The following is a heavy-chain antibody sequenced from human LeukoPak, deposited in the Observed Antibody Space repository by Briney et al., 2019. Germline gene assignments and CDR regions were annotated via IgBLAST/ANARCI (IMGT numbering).Heavy chain of an antibody. CDR2: ISAYNGNT. CDR3: ARNSYNWNSMQLRWFDP. V-gene: IGHV1-18*01. Sequence: PLASVKVSCKASGYTFTSYGISWVRQAPGQGLEWMGWISAYNGNTNYAQKLQGRVTMTTDTSTSTGYMELRSLRSDDTAVYYCARNSYNWNSMQLRWFDPWGQGTLVTVSS. CDR1: GYTFTSYG. J-gene: IGHJ5*02. D-gene: IGHD1-7*01.